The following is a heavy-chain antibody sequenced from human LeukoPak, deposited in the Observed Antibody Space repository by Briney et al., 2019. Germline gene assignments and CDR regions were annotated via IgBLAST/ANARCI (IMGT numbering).Heavy chain of an antibody. CDR3: ARDPYYYDSSGYYFETAIFDY. Sequence: ASVKVSCKASGYTFTSYGISWVRQAPGQGLEWMGWISAYNGNTNYAQKLQGRVTMTTDTSTSTAYMELRSLRSDDTAVYYCARDPYYYDSSGYYFETAIFDYWGQGTLVTVSS. V-gene: IGHV1-18*01. CDR1: GYTFTSYG. CDR2: ISAYNGNT. J-gene: IGHJ4*02. D-gene: IGHD3-22*01.